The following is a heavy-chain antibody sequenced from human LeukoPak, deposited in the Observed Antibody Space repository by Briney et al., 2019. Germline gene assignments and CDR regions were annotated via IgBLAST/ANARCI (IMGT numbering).Heavy chain of an antibody. CDR1: GGTFSSYA. V-gene: IGHV1-69*13. CDR2: IIPIFGTA. CDR3: ARDTLYGGYINWFDP. J-gene: IGHJ5*02. Sequence: ASVKVSCKASGGTFSSYAISWVRQAPGQGLEWMGGIIPIFGTANYAQKFQGRVTITADDSTSTAYMELSSLRSEDTAVYYCARDTLYGGYINWFDPWGQGTLVTVSS. D-gene: IGHD5-12*01.